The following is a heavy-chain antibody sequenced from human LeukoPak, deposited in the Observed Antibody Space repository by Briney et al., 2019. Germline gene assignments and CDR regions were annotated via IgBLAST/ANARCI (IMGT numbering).Heavy chain of an antibody. CDR1: RGSIRSSTYY. CDR2: IYYSGST. J-gene: IGHJ4*02. CDR3: ARLYSGTRPPDY. V-gene: IGHV4-39*01. Sequence: PSETLSLTCTVSRGSIRSSTYYWGWIRQPPGKGLEWIGSIYYSGSTYYNPSLKSRVTISVDTSKNQFSLKLSSVTAADTAVCYCARLYSGTRPPDYWGQGTLVTVSS. D-gene: IGHD3-10*01.